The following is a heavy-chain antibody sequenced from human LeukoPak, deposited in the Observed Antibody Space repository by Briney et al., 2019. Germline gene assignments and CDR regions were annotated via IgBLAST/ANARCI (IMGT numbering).Heavy chain of an antibody. CDR3: ARLKELYYFDY. CDR1: GYIFISYY. Sequence: ASVTVSCKASGYIFISYYIHWVRQAPGQGLEWMGVINPSDGSTNYAQKFQGRVTMTRDTSTRTIYMQLSSLRSEDTAVYYCARLKELYYFDYWGQGTLVTVSS. J-gene: IGHJ4*02. CDR2: INPSDGST. D-gene: IGHD1-1*01. V-gene: IGHV1-46*01.